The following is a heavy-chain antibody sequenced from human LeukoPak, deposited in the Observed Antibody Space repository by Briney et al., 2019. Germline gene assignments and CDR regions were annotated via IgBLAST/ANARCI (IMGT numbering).Heavy chain of an antibody. D-gene: IGHD3-10*01. J-gene: IGHJ3*02. Sequence: PGGSLRLSCAPSGFTFRSYLMHWVRQAPGKGLVWVSRINSDGSSTSYADSVKGRFTTSRDNAKNTLYLQMNSLRAEDTAVYHCARDRGGSAFDILGQGTMVTVSS. CDR3: ARDRGGSAFDI. CDR1: GFTFRSYL. V-gene: IGHV3-74*01. CDR2: INSDGSST.